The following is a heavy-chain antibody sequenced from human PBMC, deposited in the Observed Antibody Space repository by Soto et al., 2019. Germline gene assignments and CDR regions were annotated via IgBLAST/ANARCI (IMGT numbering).Heavy chain of an antibody. V-gene: IGHV3-49*03. Sequence: GGPLRLSCTASGFTFGDYAMSWFRQAPGKGLEWVGFIRSKAYGGTTEYAASVKGRFTISRDDSKSIAYLQMNSLKTEDTAVYYCTRDSPPYCSSTSCPRFDYWGQGTLVTVSS. CDR3: TRDSPPYCSSTSCPRFDY. D-gene: IGHD2-2*01. J-gene: IGHJ4*02. CDR2: IRSKAYGGTT. CDR1: GFTFGDYA.